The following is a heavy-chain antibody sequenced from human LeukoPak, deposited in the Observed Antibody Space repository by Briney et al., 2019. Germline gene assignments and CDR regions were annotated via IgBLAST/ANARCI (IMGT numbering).Heavy chain of an antibody. CDR3: ARDRVSGSYPDAFDI. Sequence: PGRSLRLSCAASGFTLSSYGMHWVRQTPGKGLEWVAVIWYDGSNKYYADSVKGRFTISRDNSKNPLYLQMNSLRAEDTAVYYCARDRVSGSYPDAFDIWGQGTMVTVSS. CDR2: IWYDGSNK. D-gene: IGHD1-26*01. V-gene: IGHV3-33*01. J-gene: IGHJ3*02. CDR1: GFTLSSYG.